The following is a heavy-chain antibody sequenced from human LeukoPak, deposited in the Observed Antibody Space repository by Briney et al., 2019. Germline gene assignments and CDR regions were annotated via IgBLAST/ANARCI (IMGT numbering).Heavy chain of an antibody. V-gene: IGHV1-2*02. J-gene: IGHJ5*02. CDR2: INPNSGGT. CDR3: ARARSIQLWFP. CDR1: GGTFSSYA. D-gene: IGHD5-18*01. Sequence: VASVKVSCKASGGTFSSYAISWVRQAPGQGLEWMGWINPNSGGTNYAQKFQGRVTMTRDTSISTAYMELSRLRSDDTAVYYCARARSIQLWFPWGQGTLVTVSS.